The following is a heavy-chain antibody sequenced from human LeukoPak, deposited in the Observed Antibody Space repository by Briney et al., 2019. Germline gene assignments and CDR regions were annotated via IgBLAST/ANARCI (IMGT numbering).Heavy chain of an antibody. V-gene: IGHV5-51*01. J-gene: IGHJ4*02. CDR2: IYPGDSDT. CDR1: GYSFTSYW. D-gene: IGHD3-3*01. CDR3: ARSAYYDFWSGYLFDY. Sequence: GESLKISCKGSGYSFTSYWIGWVRQMPGKGLEWVGIIYPGDSDTRYSPSFQGQVTISADKSISTAYLQWSSLKASDTAMYYCARSAYYDFWSGYLFDYWGQGTLVTVSS.